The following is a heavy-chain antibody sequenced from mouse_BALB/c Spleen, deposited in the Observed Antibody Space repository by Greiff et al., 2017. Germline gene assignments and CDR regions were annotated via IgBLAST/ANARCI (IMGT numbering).Heavy chain of an antibody. CDR3: ARSYYYGSSYCWYFDV. Sequence: QVQLQQSGPELVKTGASVKISCKATGYTFSSYWIEWVKQRPGHGLEWIGEILPGSGSTNYNEKFKGKATFTADTSSNTAYMQLSSLTSEDSAVYYCARSYYYGSSYCWYFDVWGAGTTVTVSS. D-gene: IGHD1-1*01. V-gene: IGHV1-9*01. CDR2: ILPGSGST. CDR1: GYTFSSYW. J-gene: IGHJ1*01.